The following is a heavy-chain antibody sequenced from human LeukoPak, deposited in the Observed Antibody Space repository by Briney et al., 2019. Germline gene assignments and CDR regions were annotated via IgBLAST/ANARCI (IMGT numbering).Heavy chain of an antibody. CDR2: INHSGST. CDR1: GGSFSGYY. D-gene: IGHD6-13*01. J-gene: IGHJ6*02. V-gene: IGHV4-34*01. CDR3: ASTYSSSWYYYYGMDV. Sequence: PSETLSLTCAVYGGSFSGYYWSWIRQPPGKGLEWIGEINHSGSTNYNPSLKSRVTISVDTSKNQFSLKLSSVTAADTAVYYCASTYSSSWYYYYGMDVWGQGTTVTVSS.